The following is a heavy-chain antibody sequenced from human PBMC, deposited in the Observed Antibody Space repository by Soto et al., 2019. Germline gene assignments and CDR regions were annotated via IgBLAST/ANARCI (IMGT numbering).Heavy chain of an antibody. CDR3: AKDRGLADPHYYGLDV. Sequence: QVQLVESGGGVVQPGRSLRLSCAASGFTFTNHGIHWVRQAPGKGLEWLAVISYDGNKEFYAESVKGRFTISRDNSKSTVYLQMNSLRLEDTAIYYCAKDRGLADPHYYGLDVWGQGTTVAVSS. V-gene: IGHV3-30*18. D-gene: IGHD3-10*01. CDR1: GFTFTNHG. J-gene: IGHJ6*02. CDR2: ISYDGNKE.